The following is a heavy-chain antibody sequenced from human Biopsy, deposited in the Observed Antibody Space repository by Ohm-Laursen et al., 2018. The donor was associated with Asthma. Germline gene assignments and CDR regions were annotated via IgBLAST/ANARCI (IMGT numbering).Heavy chain of an antibody. V-gene: IGHV3-30-3*01. CDR1: GFTFRSYA. D-gene: IGHD3-3*01. CDR3: ARDVMEWYLPAFDF. CDR2: GGGYYDGGLK. J-gene: IGHJ4*02. Sequence: SLRLSCAASGFTFRSYAMHWVRQAPGKGLEWVAVGGGYYDGGLKYYADSVNGRFTVSRDDSKNTLYLQMNSLRPDDTAVYYCARDVMEWYLPAFDFWGQGTLVTVPS.